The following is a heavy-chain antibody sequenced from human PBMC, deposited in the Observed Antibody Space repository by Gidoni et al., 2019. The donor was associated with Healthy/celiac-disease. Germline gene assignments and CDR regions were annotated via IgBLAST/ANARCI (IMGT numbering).Heavy chain of an antibody. D-gene: IGHD4-17*01. V-gene: IGHV3-23*01. CDR3: AKDDPTVSYYYGMDV. Sequence: TISRDNSKNTLYLQMNSLRAEDTAVYYCAKDDPTVSYYYGMDVWGQGTTVTVSS. J-gene: IGHJ6*02.